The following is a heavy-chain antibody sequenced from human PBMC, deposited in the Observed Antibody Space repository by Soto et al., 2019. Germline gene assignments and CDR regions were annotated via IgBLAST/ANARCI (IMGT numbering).Heavy chain of an antibody. V-gene: IGHV3-49*03. J-gene: IGHJ6*02. CDR1: GFTFGDYA. CDR2: IRSKAYGGTT. Sequence: GGSLRLSCTASGFTFGDYAMSWFRQAPGKGLEWVGFIRSKAYGGTTEYAASVKGRFTISRDDSKSIAYLQMNSLKTEDTAVYYCTRDSYYDFWSGHSAYYGMDVWGQGTTVTVSS. CDR3: TRDSYYDFWSGHSAYYGMDV. D-gene: IGHD3-3*01.